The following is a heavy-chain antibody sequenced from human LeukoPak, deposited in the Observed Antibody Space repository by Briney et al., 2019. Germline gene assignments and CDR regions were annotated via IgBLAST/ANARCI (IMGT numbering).Heavy chain of an antibody. V-gene: IGHV4-34*01. J-gene: IGHJ3*02. CDR1: GGSISSYY. Sequence: SETLSLTCTVSGGSISSYYWSWIRQPPGKGLEWIGEINHSGSTNYNPSLKSRVTISVDTSKNQFSLKLSSVTAADTAVYYCARARPAKKYYYGSGSFDAFDIWGQGTMVTVSS. D-gene: IGHD3-10*01. CDR2: INHSGST. CDR3: ARARPAKKYYYGSGSFDAFDI.